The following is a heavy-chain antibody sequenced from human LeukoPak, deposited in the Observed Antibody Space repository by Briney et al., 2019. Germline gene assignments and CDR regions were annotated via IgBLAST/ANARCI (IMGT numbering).Heavy chain of an antibody. J-gene: IGHJ4*02. CDR1: GFTFSRHG. V-gene: IGHV3-30*03. Sequence: GRSLRLSCAPSGFTFSRHGMHWVRQAPGKGLEWVAIISNDGSRKYYGHSVEGRFTISRDNSKNTLYLQMDSLRAEDTAVYYCARPLDSSNNYFDYWGQGTLVTVSA. CDR3: ARPLDSSNNYFDY. CDR2: ISNDGSRK. D-gene: IGHD6-13*01.